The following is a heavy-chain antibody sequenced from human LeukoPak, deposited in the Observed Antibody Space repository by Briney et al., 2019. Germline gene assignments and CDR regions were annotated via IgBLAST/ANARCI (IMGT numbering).Heavy chain of an antibody. Sequence: PGGSLRLSCTASGFTFSSYSMNWVRQAPGKGLEWVSVIYSGGSTYYADSVKGRFTISRDNSKNTLYLQMNSLRAEDTAVYYCARQAAGVFFGHYYYYYMDVWGKGTTVTVSS. CDR1: GFTFSSYS. J-gene: IGHJ6*03. CDR2: IYSGGST. V-gene: IGHV3-66*04. D-gene: IGHD3/OR15-3a*01. CDR3: ARQAAGVFFGHYYYYYMDV.